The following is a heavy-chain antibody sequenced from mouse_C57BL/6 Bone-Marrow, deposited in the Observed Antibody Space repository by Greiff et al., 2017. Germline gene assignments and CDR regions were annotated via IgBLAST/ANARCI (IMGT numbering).Heavy chain of an antibody. Sequence: VQLQQSGPELVKPRASVKISCKASPYAFSSSWMNWVKQRPGKGLEWIGRIYPGDGDTNYNGKFKGKATLTADKSSSTAYMQLSSLTSEYSAVYCCARERLFAYWGQVSLVTVS. CDR1: PYAFSSSW. J-gene: IGHJ3*01. CDR3: ARERLFAY. V-gene: IGHV1-82*01. CDR2: IYPGDGDT.